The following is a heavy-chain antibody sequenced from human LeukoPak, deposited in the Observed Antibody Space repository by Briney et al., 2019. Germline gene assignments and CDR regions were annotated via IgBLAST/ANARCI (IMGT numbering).Heavy chain of an antibody. Sequence: GGSLRLSCAASGFTFSNYWVSWFRQAPGQGLEWVSSISSSSSYIYYADSVKGRFTISRDNAKNSLYLQMNSLRAEDTAVYYCTEQIAVAGGFDYWGQGTLVTVSS. CDR3: TEQIAVAGGFDY. D-gene: IGHD6-19*01. J-gene: IGHJ4*02. CDR1: GFTFSNYW. CDR2: ISSSSSYI. V-gene: IGHV3-21*01.